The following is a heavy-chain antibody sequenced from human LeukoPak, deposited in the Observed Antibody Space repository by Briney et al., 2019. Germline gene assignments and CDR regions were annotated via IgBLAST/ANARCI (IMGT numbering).Heavy chain of an antibody. CDR1: GFTFSSYW. CDR2: IKQDGSEK. CDR3: ARHKYTGYSSSWSMGGPYYFDY. Sequence: GGSLRLSCAASGFTFSSYWMSWVRQAPGKGLEWVANIKQDGSEKYYVDSVKGRFTISRDNAKNSLYLQMNSLRAEDTAVYYCARHKYTGYSSSWSMGGPYYFDYWGQGTLVTVSS. D-gene: IGHD6-13*01. J-gene: IGHJ4*02. V-gene: IGHV3-7*01.